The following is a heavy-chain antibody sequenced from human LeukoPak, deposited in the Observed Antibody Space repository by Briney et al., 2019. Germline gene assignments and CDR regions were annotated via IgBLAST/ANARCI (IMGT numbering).Heavy chain of an antibody. CDR3: ARRYCSGGSCYWFDP. CDR1: GGSISTYY. CDR2: IYTSGST. J-gene: IGHJ5*02. D-gene: IGHD2-15*01. V-gene: IGHV4-4*09. Sequence: SETLSLTCTVPGGSISTYYWSWTRQPPGKGLEWIGYIYTSGSTNYNPSLKSRVTISVDTSKNQFSLKLSSVTAADTAVYYCARRYCSGGSCYWFDPWGQGILVTVSS.